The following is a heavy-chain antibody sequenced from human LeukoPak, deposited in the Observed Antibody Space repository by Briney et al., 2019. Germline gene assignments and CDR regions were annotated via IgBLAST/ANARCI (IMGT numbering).Heavy chain of an antibody. D-gene: IGHD2-2*01. CDR1: GFTFTDEY. J-gene: IGHJ4*02. Sequence: ASVKVSCKSSGFTFTDEYIHWVRQAPGQGLEWMAWINPYSGAINYAQKFQGRVTLTRDTSISTAYMELSRLTSGDTAVYYCARDPKSQLLLDYWGQGTLVTVSS. CDR3: ARDPKSQLLLDY. V-gene: IGHV1-2*02. CDR2: INPYSGAI.